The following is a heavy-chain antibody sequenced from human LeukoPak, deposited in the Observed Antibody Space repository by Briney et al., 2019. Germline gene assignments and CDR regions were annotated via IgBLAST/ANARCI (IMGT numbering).Heavy chain of an antibody. Sequence: GGSLRLSCAASGFTFSSYAMNWVRQAPGKGLEWVSSISSSSSYIYYADSVKGRFTISRDNAKNSLYLQMNSLRAEDTAVYYCARMSSRIAVAVPYFDYWGQGTLVTVSS. CDR3: ARMSSRIAVAVPYFDY. CDR1: GFTFSSYA. V-gene: IGHV3-21*01. J-gene: IGHJ4*02. D-gene: IGHD6-19*01. CDR2: ISSSSSYI.